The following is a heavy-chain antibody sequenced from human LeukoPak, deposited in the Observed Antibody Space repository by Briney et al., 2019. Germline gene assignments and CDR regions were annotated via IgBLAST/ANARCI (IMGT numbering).Heavy chain of an antibody. CDR2: IYHSGST. Sequence: SETLSLTCAVSGGSISSGGYSWSWIRQPPGKGLEWIGYIYHSGSTYYNPSLKSRVTISVDTSKNQFSLKLSSVTAADTAVYYCARGRGGFRLAVAAGYYYYGMDVWGQGTTVTVSS. CDR3: ARGRGGFRLAVAAGYYYYGMDV. D-gene: IGHD6-19*01. J-gene: IGHJ6*02. CDR1: GGSISSGGYS. V-gene: IGHV4-30-2*01.